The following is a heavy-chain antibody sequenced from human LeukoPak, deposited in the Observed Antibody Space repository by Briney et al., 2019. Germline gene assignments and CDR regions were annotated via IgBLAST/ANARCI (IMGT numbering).Heavy chain of an antibody. J-gene: IGHJ4*02. V-gene: IGHV3-53*01. CDR1: GFSVSSSY. D-gene: IGHD1-26*01. Sequence: GGSLRLSCAASGFSVSSSYMSWVRQAPGKGLEWVSAFYSGGTTYYADSVKGRFTISTDTSKNTLYLQMNSLRAEDTAVYYCARQVGRPMTFDYWGQGTLVTVSS. CDR2: FYSGGTT. CDR3: ARQVGRPMTFDY.